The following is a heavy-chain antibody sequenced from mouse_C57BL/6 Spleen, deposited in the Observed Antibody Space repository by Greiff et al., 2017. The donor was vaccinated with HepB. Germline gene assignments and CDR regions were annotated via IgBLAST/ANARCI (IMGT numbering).Heavy chain of an antibody. J-gene: IGHJ4*01. Sequence: QVQLQQSGAELVRPGASVKLSCKASGYTFTDYYINWVKQRPGQGLEWIARIYPGSGNTYYNEKLKGKATLTAEKSSSTAYMQLSSLTSEDSAVYFCAKANFYGSSDLYAMDYWGQGTSVTVSS. V-gene: IGHV1-76*01. D-gene: IGHD1-1*01. CDR3: AKANFYGSSDLYAMDY. CDR1: GYTFTDYY. CDR2: IYPGSGNT.